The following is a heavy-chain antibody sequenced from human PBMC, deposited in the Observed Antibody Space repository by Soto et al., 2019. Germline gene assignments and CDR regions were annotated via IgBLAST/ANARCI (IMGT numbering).Heavy chain of an antibody. CDR2: IYYSGST. CDR1: GGSISSSNYY. Sequence: SETLSLTCTVSGGSISSSNYYWGWIRQPPGKGLEWIGSIYYSGSTYYNPSLKSRVTISVDRSKNQFSLKLSSVTAADAAVYYCARGGVDYYDSSGYYFSPYYFDYWGQGTLVTVPS. CDR3: ARGGVDYYDSSGYYFSPYYFDY. D-gene: IGHD3-22*01. V-gene: IGHV4-39*07. J-gene: IGHJ4*02.